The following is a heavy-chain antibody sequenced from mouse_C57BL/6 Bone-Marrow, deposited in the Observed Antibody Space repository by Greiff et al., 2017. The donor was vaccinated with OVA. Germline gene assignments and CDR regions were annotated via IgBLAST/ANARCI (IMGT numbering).Heavy chain of an antibody. V-gene: IGHV2-2*01. Sequence: VKLVESGPGLVQPSQSLSITCTVSGFSLTSSGVHWVRQSPGKGLEWLGVIWSGGSTDYNAAFISRLSISKDNSKGQVFFKMNSLQADDTAIYYCARGTMVEGFAYWGQGTLVTVSA. CDR2: IWSGGST. CDR1: GFSLTSSG. J-gene: IGHJ3*01. CDR3: ARGTMVEGFAY. D-gene: IGHD1-1*02.